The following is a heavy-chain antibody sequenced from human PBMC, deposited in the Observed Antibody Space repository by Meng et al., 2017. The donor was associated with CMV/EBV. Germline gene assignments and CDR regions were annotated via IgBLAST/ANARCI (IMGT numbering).Heavy chain of an antibody. Sequence: ASVKVSCKASGYTFTDYDVNWVRQAAGQGLEWMGWMNPYSGNTGYAQKFQGRVTVTRNTSISTAYMELSSLRSEDTAVYYCARAPPLYCSSTSCQYMFDPWGQGTLVTVSS. V-gene: IGHV1-8*03. CDR1: GYTFTDYD. CDR2: MNPYSGNT. J-gene: IGHJ5*02. CDR3: ARAPPLYCSSTSCQYMFDP. D-gene: IGHD2-2*01.